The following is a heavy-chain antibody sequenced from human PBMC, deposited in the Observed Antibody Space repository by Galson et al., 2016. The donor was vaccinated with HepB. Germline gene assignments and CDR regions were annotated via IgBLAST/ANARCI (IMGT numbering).Heavy chain of an antibody. J-gene: IGHJ6*02. CDR1: GFTVSSYS. CDR2: MSSSGSTM. CDR3: AKDGGQQVVRWERLRKVYYYYAMDV. D-gene: IGHD4-23*01. V-gene: IGHV3-48*02. Sequence: SLRLSCAASGFTVSSYSMNWVRQAPGKGLEWVSSMSSSGSTMYYADSEKGRFTISRDIAQNSLYLQMNSLRDEDTAVYYCAKDGGQQVVRWERLRKVYYYYAMDVWGQGTTVTVSS.